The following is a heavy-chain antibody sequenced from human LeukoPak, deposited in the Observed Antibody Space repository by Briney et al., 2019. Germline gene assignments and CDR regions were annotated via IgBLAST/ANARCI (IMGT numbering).Heavy chain of an antibody. D-gene: IGHD3-3*01. Sequence: GGSLRLSCAASEFTFSSYGMHWVRQAPGKGLEWVAFIRYDGSNKYYADSVKGRFTISRDNSKNTLYLQMNSLRAEDTAVYYCANSNYDFWSGQDWFDPWGQGTLVTVSS. CDR1: EFTFSSYG. CDR3: ANSNYDFWSGQDWFDP. J-gene: IGHJ5*02. CDR2: IRYDGSNK. V-gene: IGHV3-30*02.